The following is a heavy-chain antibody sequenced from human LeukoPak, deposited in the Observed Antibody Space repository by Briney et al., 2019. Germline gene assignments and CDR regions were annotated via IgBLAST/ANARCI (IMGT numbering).Heavy chain of an antibody. D-gene: IGHD3-3*01. CDR3: AKDRTTYYDFWSGYYSGGFDY. CDR1: GFTFSSSG. V-gene: IGHV3-23*01. Sequence: GGSLRLSCAASGFTFSSSGMGWVRQAPGKGLECVSPITGSGGSTYYADSVKGRFTISRDNSKNTLYLQMNSLRAEDTAVYYCAKDRTTYYDFWSGYYSGGFDYWGQGTLVTVSS. CDR2: ITGSGGST. J-gene: IGHJ4*02.